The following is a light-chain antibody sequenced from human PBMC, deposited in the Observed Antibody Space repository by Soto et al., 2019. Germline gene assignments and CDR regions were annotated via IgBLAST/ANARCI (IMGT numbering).Light chain of an antibody. J-gene: IGKJ1*01. CDR1: QSISNH. V-gene: IGKV1-39*01. CDR3: QQSYSNPKT. CDR2: AAS. Sequence: DIQMTQSPSSLSASVGDRVTITCRASQSISNHLNWYQQKPGEAPHLLIYAASTLQRGVPSRFSGSGSATDFTLTISTLQPEDFATYYCQQSYSNPKTFGQGTKVDIK.